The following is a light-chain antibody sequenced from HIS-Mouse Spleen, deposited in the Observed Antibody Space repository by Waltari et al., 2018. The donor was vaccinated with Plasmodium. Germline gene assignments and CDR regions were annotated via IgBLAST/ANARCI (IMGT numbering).Light chain of an antibody. J-gene: IGLJ3*02. V-gene: IGLV3-9*01. Sequence: SYELTQPLSVSVALGQTARITCGGNNLGSKNVHWYQQKPGQAPVLVTYRDSNRPSGIPERFSGSNSGNPATLTISRAQAGDEADYYCQVWDSSTVFGGGTKLTVL. CDR2: RDS. CDR3: QVWDSSTV. CDR1: NLGSKN.